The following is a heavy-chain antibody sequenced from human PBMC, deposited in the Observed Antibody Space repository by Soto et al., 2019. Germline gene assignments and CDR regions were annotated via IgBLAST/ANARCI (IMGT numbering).Heavy chain of an antibody. CDR1: GYTLTELS. V-gene: IGHV1-24*01. D-gene: IGHD2-2*02. Sequence: ASVKVSCKVSGYTLTELSMHWVRQAPGKGLEWMGGFDPEDGETIYAQKFQGRVTMTEDTSTDTAYMELSSLRSEDTAVYYCATFGAKYCSSTSCYNELDYWGQGTLVTVSS. J-gene: IGHJ4*02. CDR2: FDPEDGET. CDR3: ATFGAKYCSSTSCYNELDY.